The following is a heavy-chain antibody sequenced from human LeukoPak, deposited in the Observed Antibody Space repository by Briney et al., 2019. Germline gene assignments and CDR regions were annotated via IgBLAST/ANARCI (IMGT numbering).Heavy chain of an antibody. Sequence: SQTLSLTCTVSGGSISSGSYYWSWIRQPAGKGLEWIGRIYTSGSTNYNPSLKSRVTISVDTSKNQFSLKLSSVTAADTAVYYCARHVREGYNYLDYWGQGTLVTVFS. CDR2: IYTSGST. J-gene: IGHJ4*02. CDR3: ARHVREGYNYLDY. D-gene: IGHD5-24*01. V-gene: IGHV4-61*02. CDR1: GGSISSGSYY.